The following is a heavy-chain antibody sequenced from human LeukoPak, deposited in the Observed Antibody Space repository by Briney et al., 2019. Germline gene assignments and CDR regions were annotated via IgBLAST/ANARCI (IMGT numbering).Heavy chain of an antibody. J-gene: IGHJ4*02. CDR3: AGTPYGSGSHYYFDY. D-gene: IGHD3-10*01. CDR2: IYHSGST. Sequence: SETLSLTCAVSGYSISSGYYWGCIRQPPGEGLDGIGSIYHSGSTYYNPSLKSRVAISVDTSKNQFSLKLSSVTAAVTAVYYCAGTPYGSGSHYYFDYWGQGTLVTVSS. CDR1: GYSISSGYY. V-gene: IGHV4-38-2*01.